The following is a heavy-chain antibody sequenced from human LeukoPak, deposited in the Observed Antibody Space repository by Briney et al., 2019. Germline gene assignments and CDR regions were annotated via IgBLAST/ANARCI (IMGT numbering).Heavy chain of an antibody. CDR3: AKDLGSSSVFDY. V-gene: IGHV3-30*18. CDR1: GFTFSSYG. Sequence: GGSLRLSCAASGFTFSSYGMHWARQAPGKGLEWVAVISYDGSNKYYADSVKGRFTISRDNSKNTLYLQMNSLRAEDTAVYYCAKDLGSSSVFDYWGQGTLVTVSS. CDR2: ISYDGSNK. D-gene: IGHD6-6*01. J-gene: IGHJ4*02.